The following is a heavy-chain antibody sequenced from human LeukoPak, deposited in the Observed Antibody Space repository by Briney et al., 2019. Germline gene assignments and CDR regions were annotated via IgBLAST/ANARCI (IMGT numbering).Heavy chain of an antibody. CDR1: GESFSGYY. Sequence: PSETLSLTCAVYGESFSGYYWSWIRQPPGKGLEWIGEINHSGSTNYNPSLKSRVTISVDTSKNQFSLKLSSVTAADTAVYYCARHLDSSSWLGYYYYYMDVWGKGTTVTISS. V-gene: IGHV4-34*01. CDR3: ARHLDSSSWLGYYYYYMDV. D-gene: IGHD6-13*01. CDR2: INHSGST. J-gene: IGHJ6*03.